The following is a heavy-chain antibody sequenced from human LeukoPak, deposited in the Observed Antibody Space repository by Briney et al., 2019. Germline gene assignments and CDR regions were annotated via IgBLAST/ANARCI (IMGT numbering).Heavy chain of an antibody. CDR1: RYTFTGYY. Sequence: GASVKVSCKASRYTFTGYYMHWVRQAPGQGLEWMGWINPNSGGTNYAQECQGRVTMTRDTSISTAYMELSRLRSDDTAVYYCARDSRSVATRTLNPLAWGQGTLVTVSS. CDR3: ARDSRSVATRTLNPLA. J-gene: IGHJ5*02. CDR2: INPNSGGT. V-gene: IGHV1-2*02. D-gene: IGHD5-12*01.